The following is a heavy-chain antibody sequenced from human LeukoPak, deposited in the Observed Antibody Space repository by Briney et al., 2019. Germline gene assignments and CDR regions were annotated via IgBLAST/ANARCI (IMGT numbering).Heavy chain of an antibody. D-gene: IGHD2-15*01. J-gene: IGHJ4*02. Sequence: SETLSLTCTVSGGSISGYFWSWIRQPAGKGLEWVGRIHDNGDSTHNPSLTSRVTMALGTSGNQVSLKLTSVTAADTAVYDCARAPSGCGGTCPSDHWGPGTLVTVSS. CDR1: GGSISGYF. V-gene: IGHV4-4*07. CDR3: ARAPSGCGGTCPSDH. CDR2: IHDNGDS.